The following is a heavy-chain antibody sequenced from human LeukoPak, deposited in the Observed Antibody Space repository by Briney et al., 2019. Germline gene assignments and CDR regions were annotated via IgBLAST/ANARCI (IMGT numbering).Heavy chain of an antibody. D-gene: IGHD2-2*01. V-gene: IGHV3-30*18. CDR2: ISYDGSNK. J-gene: IGHJ4*02. Sequence: GGSLRLSCAASGFTFSSDGMHWVRQAPGKGLEWVAVISYDGSNKYYADSVKGRFTISRDNSKNTLYLQMNSLRAEDTAVYYCAKGGEGYCSSTSCYPPTRGFDYWGQGTLVTVSS. CDR1: GFTFSSDG. CDR3: AKGGEGYCSSTSCYPPTRGFDY.